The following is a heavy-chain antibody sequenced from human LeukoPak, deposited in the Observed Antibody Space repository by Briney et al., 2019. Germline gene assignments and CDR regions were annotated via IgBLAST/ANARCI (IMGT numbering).Heavy chain of an antibody. CDR3: ARGEVERYFDWLPYYYYGMDV. Sequence: ASVKVSCKASGYTFTSYGISWVRQAPGQGLEWMGWISAYNGNTNYAQKLQGRVTMTTDTSTSTAYMELRSLRSDDTAVYYCARGEVERYFDWLPYYYYGMDVWGQGTTVTVSS. D-gene: IGHD3-9*01. V-gene: IGHV1-18*01. J-gene: IGHJ6*02. CDR1: GYTFTSYG. CDR2: ISAYNGNT.